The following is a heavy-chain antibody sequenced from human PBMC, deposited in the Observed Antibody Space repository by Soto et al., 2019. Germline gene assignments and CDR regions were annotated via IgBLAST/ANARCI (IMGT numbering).Heavy chain of an antibody. Sequence: GGSLRLSCAASGFTFSSYAMHWVRQAPGKGLEWVAVISYDGSNKYYADSVKGRFTISRDNSKNTLYLQMNSLRAEDTAVYYCARDMITGVVTPYYYYGMDVWGQGTTVTVSS. D-gene: IGHD2-15*01. CDR1: GFTFSSYA. CDR2: ISYDGSNK. CDR3: ARDMITGVVTPYYYYGMDV. V-gene: IGHV3-30-3*01. J-gene: IGHJ6*02.